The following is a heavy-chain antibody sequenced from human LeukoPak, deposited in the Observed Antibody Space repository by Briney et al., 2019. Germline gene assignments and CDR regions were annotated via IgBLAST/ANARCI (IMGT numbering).Heavy chain of an antibody. CDR3: ARDFPVFY. J-gene: IGHJ4*02. V-gene: IGHV4-59*11. CDR2: IYYSGST. CDR1: GGSISSHY. Sequence: PSETLSLTCTVSGGSISSHYWSWIRQPPGKGLEWIGDIYYSGSTNYNPSLKSRVAISVDTSKNQFSLQLSSVTAADTAVYYCARDFPVFYWGQGTLVTVSS.